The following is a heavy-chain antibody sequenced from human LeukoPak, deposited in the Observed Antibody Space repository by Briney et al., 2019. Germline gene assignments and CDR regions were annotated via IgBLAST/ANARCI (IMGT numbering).Heavy chain of an antibody. CDR3: TKGTSSSWARLDY. V-gene: IGHV3-30*02. D-gene: IGHD6-13*01. CDR1: GFTFGDYA. Sequence: PGGSLRLSCTASGFTFGDYAMSWFRQAPGKGLEWVAFIRYDGNNKYYEDSVKGRFTISRDNSKNTLYLQMNSLRAEDTAVYYCTKGTSSSWARLDYWGQGTLVTVSS. J-gene: IGHJ4*02. CDR2: IRYDGNNK.